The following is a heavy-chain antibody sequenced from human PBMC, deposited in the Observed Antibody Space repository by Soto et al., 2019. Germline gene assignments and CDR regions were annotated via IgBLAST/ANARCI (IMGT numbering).Heavy chain of an antibody. D-gene: IGHD5-18*01. J-gene: IGHJ6*02. Sequence: GWSLRLSCAASGFTFSSYEMNWVRQAPGKGLEWVSYISSSGSTIYYADSVKGRFTISRDNAKNSLYLQMNSLRAEDTAVYYCARLLVDTAMEYYYYGMDVWGQGTTVTVSS. CDR1: GFTFSSYE. V-gene: IGHV3-48*03. CDR3: ARLLVDTAMEYYYYGMDV. CDR2: ISSSGSTI.